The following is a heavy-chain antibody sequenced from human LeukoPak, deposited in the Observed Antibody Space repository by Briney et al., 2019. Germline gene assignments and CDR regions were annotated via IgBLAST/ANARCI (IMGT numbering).Heavy chain of an antibody. Sequence: ASVKVSCRTSGYTFTSYDINWVRQATGQGLEWMGWMNPNSGNTGYAQKFQGRVTMTRNTSISTAYMELSSLRSEDTAVYYCARAMAMVRGVIRPYYFDYWGQGTLVTVSS. J-gene: IGHJ4*02. V-gene: IGHV1-8*01. CDR2: MNPNSGNT. CDR1: GYTFTSYD. CDR3: ARAMAMVRGVIRPYYFDY. D-gene: IGHD3-10*01.